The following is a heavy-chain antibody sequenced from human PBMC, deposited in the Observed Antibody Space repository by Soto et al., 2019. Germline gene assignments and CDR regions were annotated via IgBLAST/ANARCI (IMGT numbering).Heavy chain of an antibody. Sequence: GSSVKVSWKASGYTFTGYYMHWVRQAPGQGLEWIGWINPNSGDTHYGQKFQGRVTMTADTSINTAYMQLSRLAPGDTAMYYCARDLRGYSNWFHPWGQGTLVTVSS. CDR1: GYTFTGYY. CDR3: ARDLRGYSNWFHP. J-gene: IGHJ5*02. CDR2: INPNSGDT. V-gene: IGHV1-2*02. D-gene: IGHD5-18*01.